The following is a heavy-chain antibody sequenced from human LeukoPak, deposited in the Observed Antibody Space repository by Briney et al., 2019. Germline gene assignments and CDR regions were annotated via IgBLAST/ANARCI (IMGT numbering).Heavy chain of an antibody. J-gene: IGHJ6*03. Sequence: SETLSLTCTVSGGSISSYYWSWIRQPPGKGLEWIGYIYYSGSTTYNPSLKSRVTISVATSKNQFSLKLSSVTAAETAVYYCATVASVELTYYYYYMDVWGKGTTVTVSS. CDR3: ATVASVELTYYYYYMDV. V-gene: IGHV4-59*01. CDR2: IYYSGST. CDR1: GGSISSYY. D-gene: IGHD1-1*01.